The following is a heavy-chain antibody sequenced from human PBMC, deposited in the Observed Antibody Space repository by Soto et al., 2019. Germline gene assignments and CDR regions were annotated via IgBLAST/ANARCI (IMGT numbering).Heavy chain of an antibody. CDR2: IYYSGST. J-gene: IGHJ4*02. CDR3: ARAPETPTIFGVVRPYFFNH. CDR1: GGSISSYY. V-gene: IGHV4-59*12. D-gene: IGHD3-3*01. Sequence: SETLSLTCTVSGGSISSYYWSWIRQPPGKGLEWIGYIYYSGSTNYNPSLKSRVTISVDTSKNQFYLRLSSVTAADTAVYYCARAPETPTIFGVVRPYFFNHWGQGTLVTVSS.